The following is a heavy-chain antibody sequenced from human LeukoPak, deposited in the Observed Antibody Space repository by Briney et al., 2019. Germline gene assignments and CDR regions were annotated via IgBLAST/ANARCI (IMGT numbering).Heavy chain of an antibody. Sequence: GGSLRLSCAASGFTFSSYWMSWVRQAPGRGLEWVANIKQDGSEKYYVDSVKGRFTISRDNAKNSLYLQMNSLRAEDTAVYYCAKSAVAAPRQFDYWGQGTLVTVSS. CDR1: GFTFSSYW. V-gene: IGHV3-7*03. J-gene: IGHJ4*02. D-gene: IGHD6-19*01. CDR3: AKSAVAAPRQFDY. CDR2: IKQDGSEK.